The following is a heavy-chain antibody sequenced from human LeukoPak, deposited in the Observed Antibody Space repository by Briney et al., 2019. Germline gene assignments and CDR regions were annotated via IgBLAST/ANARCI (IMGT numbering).Heavy chain of an antibody. Sequence: GESLKISCKGSGYSFTSYWIGWVRQMPGKGLEWMGIIYPGDSDTRYSPSFQGQVTISADKSISTAYLQWSSLKASDTAMYYCATQYSSSPWEEYFQHWGQGTLVTVSS. CDR3: ATQYSSSPWEEYFQH. CDR1: GYSFTSYW. CDR2: IYPGDSDT. J-gene: IGHJ1*01. V-gene: IGHV5-51*01. D-gene: IGHD6-6*01.